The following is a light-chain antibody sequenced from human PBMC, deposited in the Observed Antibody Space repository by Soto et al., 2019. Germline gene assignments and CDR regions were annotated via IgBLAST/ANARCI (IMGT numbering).Light chain of an antibody. Sequence: QSVLTQPASVPGSPGQSITISCTGTSSDVGGYNYVSWYQRHPGKAPKLMIYDVSNRPSGVSNRFSGSKSGNTASLTTSGLQAEDEADYYCSSYTSSRNYVFGTGTKVTV. CDR3: SSYTSSRNYV. J-gene: IGLJ1*01. CDR1: SSDVGGYNY. V-gene: IGLV2-14*01. CDR2: DVS.